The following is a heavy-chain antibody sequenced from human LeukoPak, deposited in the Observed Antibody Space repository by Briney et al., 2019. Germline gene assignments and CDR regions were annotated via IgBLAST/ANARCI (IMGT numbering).Heavy chain of an antibody. CDR3: ARDSGERGSGSYLIAY. CDR1: GYTFTSYA. CDR2: ISTNTGNP. V-gene: IGHV7-4-1*02. D-gene: IGHD3-10*01. J-gene: IGHJ4*02. Sequence: GASVKVSCKSSGYTFTSYAMNWVRQAPGQGLEWMGWISTNTGNPTYAQGFTGRFVFSLDTSVSTAYLQISSLKAEDTAVYYCARDSGERGSGSYLIAYWGQGTLVTVSS.